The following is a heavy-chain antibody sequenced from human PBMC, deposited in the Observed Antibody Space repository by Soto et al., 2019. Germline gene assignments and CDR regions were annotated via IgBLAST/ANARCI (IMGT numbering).Heavy chain of an antibody. Sequence: SETLSLTCTVSGGSISSGGYYWSWIRQHPGKGLEWIGYIYYSGSTYYNPSLKSRVTISVDTSKIQFSLKLSSVTAADTAVYYCARDPRYADYPVWTNWGQGTLVTVSS. CDR2: IYYSGST. V-gene: IGHV4-31*03. J-gene: IGHJ4*02. D-gene: IGHD4-17*01. CDR3: ARDPRYADYPVWTN. CDR1: GGSISSGGYY.